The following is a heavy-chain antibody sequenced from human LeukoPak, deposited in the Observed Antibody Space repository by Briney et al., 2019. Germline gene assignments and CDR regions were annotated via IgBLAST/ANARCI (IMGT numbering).Heavy chain of an antibody. J-gene: IGHJ5*02. Sequence: ASVKVSCKASGYTFTSYYMHWVRQAPGQGLEWMGRINPNSGGTNYAQKFQGRVTMTRDTSISTAYMELSRLRSDDTAVYYCARPHTVLYNWFDPWGQRTLVTVSS. V-gene: IGHV1-2*06. CDR2: INPNSGGT. CDR1: GYTFTSYY. D-gene: IGHD4-11*01. CDR3: ARPHTVLYNWFDP.